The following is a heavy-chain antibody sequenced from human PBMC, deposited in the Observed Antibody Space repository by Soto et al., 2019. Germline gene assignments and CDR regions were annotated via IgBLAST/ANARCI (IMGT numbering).Heavy chain of an antibody. Sequence: SAKGWCKASGCTVSGYTIRWVRQAPGQGLEWMGRIIPILGIANYAQKFQGRVTITADKSTSTAYMELSSLRSEDTAVYYCAREVWYSGYDSSAFDIWGQGTMVTVSS. D-gene: IGHD5-12*01. J-gene: IGHJ3*02. CDR3: AREVWYSGYDSSAFDI. CDR1: GCTVSGYT. CDR2: IIPILGIA. V-gene: IGHV1-69*04.